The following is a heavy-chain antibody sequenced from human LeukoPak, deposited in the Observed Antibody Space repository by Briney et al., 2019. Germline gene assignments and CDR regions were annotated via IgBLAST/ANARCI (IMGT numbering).Heavy chain of an antibody. CDR1: GFTFSSYW. Sequence: GSLRLSCAASGFTFSSYWMSWVRQAPGKGLEWVANIKQDGSEKYYVDSVKGRFTISRDDSRNTVYLQLNNLRVEDTAIYYCARASWISTADAVCWGQGTQVTVSS. CDR2: IKQDGSEK. J-gene: IGHJ4*02. CDR3: ARASWISTADAVC. V-gene: IGHV3-7*03. D-gene: IGHD2-2*03.